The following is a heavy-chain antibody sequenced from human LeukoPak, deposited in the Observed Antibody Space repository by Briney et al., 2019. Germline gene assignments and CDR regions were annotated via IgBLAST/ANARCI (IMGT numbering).Heavy chain of an antibody. CDR1: GFPFSSYT. Sequence: GGSLRLSCAASGFPFSSYTMTWVRQTPGKGLEWISSITRSGGDIYSADSAKGRFTISRDNAKNSLYLEMNSLRAEDTAVYYCARGSGAAAYWGQGTLVTVSS. CDR2: ITRSGGDI. D-gene: IGHD2-15*01. V-gene: IGHV3-21*01. CDR3: ARGSGAAAY. J-gene: IGHJ4*02.